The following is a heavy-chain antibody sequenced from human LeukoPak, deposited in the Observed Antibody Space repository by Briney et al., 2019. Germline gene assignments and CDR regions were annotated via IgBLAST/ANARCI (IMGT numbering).Heavy chain of an antibody. Sequence: GGSLRLSCAASGFTFSSYAMSWVRQAPGKWLEWVSAISGSGGSTYYADSVKGRFTISRDNSKNTLYLQMNSLRAEDTAVYYCAKDGSGYAYLPKTQYYFDYWGQGTLVTVSS. CDR1: GFTFSSYA. D-gene: IGHD5-12*01. CDR3: AKDGSGYAYLPKTQYYFDY. CDR2: ISGSGGST. V-gene: IGHV3-23*01. J-gene: IGHJ4*02.